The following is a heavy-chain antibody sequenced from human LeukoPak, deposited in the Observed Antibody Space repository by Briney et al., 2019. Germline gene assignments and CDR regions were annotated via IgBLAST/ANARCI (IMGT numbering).Heavy chain of an antibody. V-gene: IGHV3-30*03. CDR2: ISYDGSNK. J-gene: IGHJ4*02. CDR1: GFTLSSYG. D-gene: IGHD3-10*01. Sequence: GGSLRLSCAASGFTLSSYGMHWVRQAPGKGLEWVAVISYDGSNKYYADSVKGRFTISRDNSKNTLYLQMNSLRAEDTAVYYCARDRRPYYYGSGSLFDYWGQGTLVTVSS. CDR3: ARDRRPYYYGSGSLFDY.